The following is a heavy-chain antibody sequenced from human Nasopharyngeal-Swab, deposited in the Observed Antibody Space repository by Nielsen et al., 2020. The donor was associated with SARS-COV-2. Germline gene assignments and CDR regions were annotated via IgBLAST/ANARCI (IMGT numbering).Heavy chain of an antibody. J-gene: IGHJ6*02. V-gene: IGHV1-8*01. CDR1: GYNFTSYD. CDR3: ARDVAWWGSDYYYGMDV. CDR2: MNPNSGNT. Sequence: ASVKVSCKASGYNFTSYDINWVRQATEQGLEWMGWMNPNSGNTGYAQKFQGRVTMTRNTSISTAYMELSSLRSEDTAVYYCARDVAWWGSDYYYGMDVWGQGTTVTVSS. D-gene: IGHD2-15*01.